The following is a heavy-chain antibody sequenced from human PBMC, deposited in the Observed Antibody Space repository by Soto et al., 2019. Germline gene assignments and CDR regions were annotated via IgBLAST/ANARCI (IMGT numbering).Heavy chain of an antibody. V-gene: IGHV3-23*01. J-gene: IGHJ6*02. Sequence: GGSLRLSCAASGFTFSSYAMSWVRQAPGKGLEWVSAISGSGGSTYYADSVKGRFTISRDNSKNTLYLQMNSLRAEDTAVYYCAKTYGDYYYYYGMDVWAQGTTVTVSS. CDR2: ISGSGGST. CDR3: AKTYGDYYYYYGMDV. D-gene: IGHD4-17*01. CDR1: GFTFSSYA.